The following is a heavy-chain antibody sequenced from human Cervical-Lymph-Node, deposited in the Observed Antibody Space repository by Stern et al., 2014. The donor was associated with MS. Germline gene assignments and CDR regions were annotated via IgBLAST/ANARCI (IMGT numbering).Heavy chain of an antibody. V-gene: IGHV3-23*04. CDR2: ITGSGDTT. CDR3: AHLGDYSAVAGNFLDS. Sequence: EVHLVESGGGLVQPGGSLRLSCAASGFTFTKYAMSWVRQAPGKGLEWVSAITGSGDTTYYTDSVKGRFTISRDNFKNTLYLQMNSLRAEDTAIYYCAHLGDYSAVAGNFLDSWGQGTLVTVSS. J-gene: IGHJ4*02. D-gene: IGHD6-19*01. CDR1: GFTFTKYA.